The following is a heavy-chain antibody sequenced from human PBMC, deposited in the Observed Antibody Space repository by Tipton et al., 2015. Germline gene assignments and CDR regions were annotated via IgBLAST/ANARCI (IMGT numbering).Heavy chain of an antibody. V-gene: IGHV4-59*01. J-gene: IGHJ4*02. CDR1: SDSINKYY. D-gene: IGHD4-23*01. CDR3: ARARGRHGGLFDS. CDR2: IQYSGGT. Sequence: TLSLTCTVSSDSINKYYWSWIRQPPGKELQWIGYIQYSGGTNYNPSLESRVSMSVDTSKTQFSLEMRSVTATDTAVYYCARARGRHGGLFDSGGQGTLVTVSS.